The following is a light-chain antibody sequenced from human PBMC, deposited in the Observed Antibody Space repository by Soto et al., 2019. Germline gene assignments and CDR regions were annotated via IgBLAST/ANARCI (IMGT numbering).Light chain of an antibody. J-gene: IGKJ2*01. CDR1: QSVSSN. CDR3: QQYNNWYT. CDR2: GAS. Sequence: EIVMTQSPATLSVSPGERATLSCRASQSVSSNLAWYQQKPGQAPRLLIYGASTRATGIPARFSGSGSGTEFPLTISSLQSEDFAVYYCQQYNNWYTFAQGTKLEIK. V-gene: IGKV3-15*01.